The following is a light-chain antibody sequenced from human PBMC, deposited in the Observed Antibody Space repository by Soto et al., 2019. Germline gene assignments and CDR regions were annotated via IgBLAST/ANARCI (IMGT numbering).Light chain of an antibody. V-gene: IGKV1-17*01. CDR1: QGIRND. J-gene: IGKJ1*01. CDR2: AAS. CDR3: LQYNIYPWT. Sequence: DIQMTQSPSSLSASVGDRVTITCRASQGIRNDLDWYQQKPAQAPERLIYAASSLQSGVPSRFSGSGSGTEFTLKIISLQAEHFATYYCLQYNIYPWTFGQGTKVDIK.